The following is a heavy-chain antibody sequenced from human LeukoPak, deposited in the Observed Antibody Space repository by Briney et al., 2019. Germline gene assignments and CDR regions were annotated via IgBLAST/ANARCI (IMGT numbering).Heavy chain of an antibody. CDR2: INPSGGST. CDR1: GYTFTSYY. CDR3: ARGYLYYYDSSGLFDY. D-gene: IGHD3-22*01. J-gene: IGHJ4*02. V-gene: IGHV1-46*01. Sequence: GASVKVSCKASGYTFTSYYMHWVRQAPGQGLEWMGIINPSGGSTSYAQKFQGRVTMTRDTSTSTVYMELSSLRSEDTAVYYCARGYLYYYDSSGLFDYWGQGTLVTVYS.